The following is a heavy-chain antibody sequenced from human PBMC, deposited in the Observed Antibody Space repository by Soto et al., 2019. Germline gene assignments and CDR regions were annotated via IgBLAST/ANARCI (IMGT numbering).Heavy chain of an antibody. CDR1: GYTFTSCG. CDR2: IIPIFGTA. CDR3: ARSPPMTTVTITWFDP. Sequence: SVKVSCKASGYTFTSCGISWVRQAPGQGLEWMGGIIPIFGTANYAQKFQGRVTITADESTSTAYMELSSLRSEDTAVYYCARSPPMTTVTITWFDPWGQGTLVTVSS. D-gene: IGHD4-17*01. V-gene: IGHV1-69*13. J-gene: IGHJ5*02.